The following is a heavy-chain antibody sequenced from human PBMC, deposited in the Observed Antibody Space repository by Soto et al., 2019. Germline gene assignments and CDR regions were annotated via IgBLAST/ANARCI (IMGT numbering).Heavy chain of an antibody. CDR3: ARDPYRRATAPYD. D-gene: IGHD1-26*01. CDR1: GFTFSNYN. Sequence: GGSLRLSCAASGFTFSNYNMNWVRQAPGKGLEWVSCISTGSSYIYYADSVKGRFTVSRDNAKNSLYLQMNSLRAEDTAVYYCARDPYRRATAPYDWGQGTLVTVSS. CDR2: ISTGSSYI. J-gene: IGHJ4*02. V-gene: IGHV3-21*01.